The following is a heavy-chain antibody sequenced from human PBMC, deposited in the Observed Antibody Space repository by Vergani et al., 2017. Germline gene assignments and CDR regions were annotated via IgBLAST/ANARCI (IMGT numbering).Heavy chain of an antibody. Sequence: QVQLVESGGGVVQPGRSLRLSCAASGFTFSSYGMHWVRQAPGKGLEWVAVISYDGSNKYYADSVKGRFTISRDNSKNTLYLQMNSLRAEDTALYYCAKVAHFYGSGSYYSPFFDCWGQGTLVTVSS. CDR1: GFTFSSYG. D-gene: IGHD3-10*01. V-gene: IGHV3-30*18. J-gene: IGHJ4*02. CDR3: AKVAHFYGSGSYYSPFFDC. CDR2: ISYDGSNK.